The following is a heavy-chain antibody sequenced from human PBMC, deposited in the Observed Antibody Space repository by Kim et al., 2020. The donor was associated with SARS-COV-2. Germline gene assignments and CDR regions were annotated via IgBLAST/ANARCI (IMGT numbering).Heavy chain of an antibody. J-gene: IGHJ3*02. Sequence: GGSLRLFCATSGFTFSAYDMNWVRRAPGKGLEWLSFITKSSTTIYYANSVKGRFTISRDNAKNSLYLQMNSLRDEDSALYYCVRDRMGGAFDIWGQWTM. CDR3: VRDRMGGAFDI. CDR2: ITKSSTTI. CDR1: GFTFSAYD. V-gene: IGHV3-48*02. D-gene: IGHD3-16*01.